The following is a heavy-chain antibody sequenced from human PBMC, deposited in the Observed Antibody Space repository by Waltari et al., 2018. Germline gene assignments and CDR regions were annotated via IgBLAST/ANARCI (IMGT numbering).Heavy chain of an antibody. CDR1: GGSFSGYS. V-gene: IGHV4-34*01. J-gene: IGHJ5*02. Sequence: QVQLHQWGAGLLKASATLSLTCAVYGGSFSGYSWNWLSTPPGKGLEWIGEINHSGSTNYNPSLKSRVTISVDTSKNQFSLRLTSVTAADTSVYYCARGRLSSQLQARGRRGNWFDPWGQGTLVTVSS. CDR2: INHSGST. D-gene: IGHD3-16*02. CDR3: ARGRLSSQLQARGRRGNWFDP.